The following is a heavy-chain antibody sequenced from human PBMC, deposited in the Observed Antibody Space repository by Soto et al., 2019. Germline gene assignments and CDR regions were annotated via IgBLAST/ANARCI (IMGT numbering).Heavy chain of an antibody. V-gene: IGHV3-23*01. CDR2: ISGSGGST. D-gene: IGHD1-26*01. CDR3: AKDRRWYSGSYSIKPVPDY. Sequence: QPGGSLRLSCAASGFTFSSYAMSWVRQAPGKGLEWVSAISGSGGSTYYADSVKGRFTISRDNSKNTLYLQMNSLRAEDTAVYYCAKDRRWYSGSYSIKPVPDYWGQGTLVTVSS. J-gene: IGHJ4*02. CDR1: GFTFSSYA.